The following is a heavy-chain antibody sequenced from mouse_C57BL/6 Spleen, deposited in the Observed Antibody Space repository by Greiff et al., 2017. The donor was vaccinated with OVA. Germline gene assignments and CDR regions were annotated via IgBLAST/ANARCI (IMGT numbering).Heavy chain of an antibody. CDR2: ISSGSSTI. CDR1: GFTFSDYG. Sequence: EVLLVESGGGLVKPGGSLKLSCAASGFTFSDYGMHWVRQAPEKGLEWVAYISSGSSTIYYADTVKGRFTISRDNAKNTLCLQMTSLGSEDTAMYYSARGMIRGAMDYWGQGTSVTVSS. CDR3: ARGMIRGAMDY. J-gene: IGHJ4*01. V-gene: IGHV5-17*01. D-gene: IGHD2-4*01.